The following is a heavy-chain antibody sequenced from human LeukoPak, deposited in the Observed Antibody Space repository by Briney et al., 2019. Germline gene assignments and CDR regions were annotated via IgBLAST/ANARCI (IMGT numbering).Heavy chain of an antibody. J-gene: IGHJ4*02. Sequence: PGGTLRLSCAASGVAFSRNAMHWVRQGPAKGLAWVSYIAHHGNNKYYANSEKGRFTISRDNSKGTLFLQINSLRPDDTAVYYCAKDGSWSCTDWGQGTLVTVSS. V-gene: IGHV3-30*02. D-gene: IGHD2-8*02. CDR3: AKDGSWSCTD. CDR2: IAHHGNNK. CDR1: GVAFSRNA.